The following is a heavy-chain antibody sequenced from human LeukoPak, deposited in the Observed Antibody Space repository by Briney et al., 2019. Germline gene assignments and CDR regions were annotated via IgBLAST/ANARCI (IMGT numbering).Heavy chain of an antibody. CDR2: ISSDGSTT. CDR3: ASERPSSSWYDF. D-gene: IGHD6-13*01. CDR1: GFSFSGYW. Sequence: GGSLRLSCAASGFSFSGYWMHWVRQAPGKGLVWVSVISSDGSTTNYADSVRGRFTISRDNAKNSLYLQMNSLRAEDTAVYYCASERPSSSWYDFWGQGTLVTVSS. J-gene: IGHJ5*01. V-gene: IGHV3-74*01.